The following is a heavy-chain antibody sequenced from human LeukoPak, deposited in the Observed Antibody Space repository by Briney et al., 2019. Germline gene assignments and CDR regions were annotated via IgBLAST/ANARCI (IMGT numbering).Heavy chain of an antibody. D-gene: IGHD3-10*01. CDR2: ISNDGSNK. V-gene: IGHV3-30*18. J-gene: IGHJ3*02. Sequence: GRSPRLSCVASGFTFSSYGMHWVRQAPGKGLEWVAVISNDGSNKYYADSVKGRFTISRDNSKNTLYLQMNSLRAEDTAVYYCAKGRGAFDIWGQGTMVTVPS. CDR1: GFTFSSYG. CDR3: AKGRGAFDI.